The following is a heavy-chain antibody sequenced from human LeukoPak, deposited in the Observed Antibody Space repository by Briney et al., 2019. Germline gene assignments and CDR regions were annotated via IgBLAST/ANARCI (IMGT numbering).Heavy chain of an antibody. D-gene: IGHD3-22*01. V-gene: IGHV3-21*01. J-gene: IGHJ4*02. CDR3: AREQASYDSSGYYDY. CDR2: ISSSSSYI. Sequence: GGSLRLSCAASGFTFSSYSMNWVRQAPGKGLEWVSSISSSSSYIYYADSVKGRFTISRDNAKNSLYLQMNSLRAEDTAVYYCAREQASYDSSGYYDYWGQGTPVTVSS. CDR1: GFTFSSYS.